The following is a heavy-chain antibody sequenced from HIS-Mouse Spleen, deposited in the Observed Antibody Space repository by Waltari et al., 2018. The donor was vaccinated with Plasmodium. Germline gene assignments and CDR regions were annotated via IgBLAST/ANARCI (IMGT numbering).Heavy chain of an antibody. CDR3: ASSWYWYFDL. V-gene: IGHV3-7*01. CDR1: GLTFGSYW. D-gene: IGHD6-13*01. CDR2: IKQDGSEK. Sequence: EVQLVESGGGLVQPGGSLRLYFAATGLTFGSYWMSWVRQAPGEGLEGGAKIKQDGSEKYYVDTVKGRFTSSRDNAKNSLYLQMTSLRAEDTAVYYCASSWYWYFDLWGRGTLVTVSS. J-gene: IGHJ2*01.